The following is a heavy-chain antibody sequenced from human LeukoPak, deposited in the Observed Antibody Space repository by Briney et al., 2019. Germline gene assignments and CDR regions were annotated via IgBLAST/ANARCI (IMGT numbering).Heavy chain of an antibody. Sequence: GGSLRLSCAASGFTFSSTAMNWVRQAPGKGLEWVSGISGSADSTCHADSVKGRFTISRDNSKNTLYLQMNSLRAEDTAIYYCAKHYYRVVRGVKVDYYGMDVWGRGTTVTVSS. CDR2: ISGSADST. V-gene: IGHV3-23*01. D-gene: IGHD3-10*01. CDR1: GFTFSSTA. CDR3: AKHYYRVVRGVKVDYYGMDV. J-gene: IGHJ6*02.